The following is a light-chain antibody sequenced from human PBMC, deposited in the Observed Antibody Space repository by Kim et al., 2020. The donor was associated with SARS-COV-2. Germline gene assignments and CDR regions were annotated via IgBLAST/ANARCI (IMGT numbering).Light chain of an antibody. CDR3: YSYSAAGEPL. Sequence: SPGQTARITCSGDVLAKKYAPWFQQKPGQAPVLVIYKDTERPSGIPERFSGSSSGTTVTLTISGAQVGDEGDYYCYSYSAAGEPLLGGGTQLTVL. V-gene: IGLV3-27*01. J-gene: IGLJ2*01. CDR1: VLAKKY. CDR2: KDT.